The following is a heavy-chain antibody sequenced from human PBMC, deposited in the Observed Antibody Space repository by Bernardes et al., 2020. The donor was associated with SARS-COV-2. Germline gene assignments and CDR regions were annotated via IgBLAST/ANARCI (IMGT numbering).Heavy chain of an antibody. Sequence: TPSLTSTVTGGSVISSSYYWGWIRQPPGKGLEWIGGIYFSGITYYNPSLKSRVSISLDTSNNQFSLKLDSVTAADTAVYYCARPKLGETTSFGWYVDLWGRGTLVTVSS. CDR3: ARPKLGETTSFGWYVDL. CDR1: GGSVISSSYY. D-gene: IGHD1-26*01. CDR2: IYFSGIT. V-gene: IGHV4-39*01. J-gene: IGHJ2*01.